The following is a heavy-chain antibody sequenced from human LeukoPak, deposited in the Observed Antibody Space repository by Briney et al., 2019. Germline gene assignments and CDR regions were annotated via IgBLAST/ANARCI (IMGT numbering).Heavy chain of an antibody. CDR2: INTNTGNP. V-gene: IGHV7-4-1*02. J-gene: IGHJ6*03. CDR3: SRVKWQWLVSPYNYYYYYMNV. Sequence: VSVKVSCKASGYTFTSYAINYVRQAPRQGPDLMGWINTNTGNPTYAHGFTVRFVFSLDTSVSTAYLEISSLNDEENAVYYCSRVKWQWLVSPYNYYYYYMNVWGKCTKVTVSS. D-gene: IGHD6-19*01. CDR1: GYTFTSYA.